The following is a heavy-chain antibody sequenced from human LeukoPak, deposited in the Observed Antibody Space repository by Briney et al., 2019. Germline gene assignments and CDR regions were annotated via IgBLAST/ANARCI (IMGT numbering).Heavy chain of an antibody. Sequence: ASVKVSCKASGYTFTSYGISWVRQAPGQGLEWMGWISAYNGNTNYAQKLQGRVTMTTDTSTSTAYMELRSLRSDDTAVYYCARVIDSGYDGPRENDYWGQGTLVTVSS. J-gene: IGHJ4*02. CDR1: GYTFTSYG. CDR2: ISAYNGNT. V-gene: IGHV1-18*01. D-gene: IGHD5-12*01. CDR3: ARVIDSGYDGPRENDY.